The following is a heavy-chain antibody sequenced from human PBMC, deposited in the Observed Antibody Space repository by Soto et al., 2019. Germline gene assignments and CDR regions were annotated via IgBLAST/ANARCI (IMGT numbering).Heavy chain of an antibody. CDR2: INPNSGGT. J-gene: IGHJ6*02. CDR3: AMVVQSGGDSYFHWMDV. V-gene: IGHV1-2*04. D-gene: IGHD2-15*01. Sequence: GASVKVSCKASGYTFTGYYMHWVRQAPGQGLEWMGWINPNSGGTNYAQKFQGWVTMTRDTSISTAYMELSRLRSDDTAVYYCAMVVQSGGDSYFHWMDVWGQCATGTVAS. CDR1: GYTFTGYY.